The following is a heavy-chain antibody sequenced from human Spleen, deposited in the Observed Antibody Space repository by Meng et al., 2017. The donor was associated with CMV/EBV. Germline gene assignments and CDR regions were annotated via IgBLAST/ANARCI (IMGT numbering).Heavy chain of an antibody. CDR3: AKYYDFWSGYYDDY. CDR2: IYHSGST. J-gene: IGHJ4*02. Sequence: SETLSLTCSVSGYSISSGYYWGWIRQPPGKGLEWIGSIYHSGSTYYNPSLKSRVTISVDTSKNQFSLKLNSVTAADTAVYYCAKYYDFWSGYYDDYWGQGTLVTVSS. D-gene: IGHD3-3*01. V-gene: IGHV4-38-2*02. CDR1: GYSISSGYY.